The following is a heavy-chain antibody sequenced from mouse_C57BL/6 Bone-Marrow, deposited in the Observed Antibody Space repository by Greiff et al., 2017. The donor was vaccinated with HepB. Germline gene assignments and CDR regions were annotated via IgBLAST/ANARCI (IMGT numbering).Heavy chain of an antibody. J-gene: IGHJ1*03. CDR3: ARYYGSSYRNWYFDV. Sequence: EVKLQESGPELVKPGASVKMSCKASGYTFTDYNMHWVKQSHGKSLEWIGYINPNNGGTSYNQKFKGKATLTVNKSSSTAYMELRSLTSEDSAVYYCARYYGSSYRNWYFDVWGTGTTVTVSS. CDR1: GYTFTDYN. CDR2: INPNNGGT. D-gene: IGHD1-1*01. V-gene: IGHV1-22*01.